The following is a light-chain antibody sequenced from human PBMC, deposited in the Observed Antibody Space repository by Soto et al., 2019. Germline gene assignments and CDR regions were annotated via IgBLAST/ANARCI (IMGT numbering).Light chain of an antibody. CDR3: QQGYSSRWT. CDR1: QNIRSY. J-gene: IGKJ1*01. CDR2: ATS. Sequence: DIQMTQSPSSLSASVGDRVTITCRASQNIRSYLNWYQQKPGKAPQLLIYATSSLQTGVPSRFSAXXXGTXXXXVISDLQPEDSATYYCQQGYSSRWTSGRGTKVEI. V-gene: IGKV1-39*01.